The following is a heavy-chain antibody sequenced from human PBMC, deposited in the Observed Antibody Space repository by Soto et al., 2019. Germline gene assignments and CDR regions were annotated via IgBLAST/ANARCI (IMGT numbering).Heavy chain of an antibody. V-gene: IGHV4-31*03. CDR2: VSSSGNS. D-gene: IGHD2-21*01. CDR3: VGRLTYIYNYFDS. Sequence: SETLSLTCTVSGDSISSATHYWNWIRQHPGKGLEWIGYVSSSGNSYYSPSLKSRVFMSVDTSKNLFSLKLSSVTAADTAIYYCVGRLTYIYNYFDSWGQGTQVTVSS. CDR1: GDSISSATHY. J-gene: IGHJ4*02.